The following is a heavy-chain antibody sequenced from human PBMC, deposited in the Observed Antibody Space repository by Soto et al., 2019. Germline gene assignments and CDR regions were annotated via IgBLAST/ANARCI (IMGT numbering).Heavy chain of an antibody. J-gene: IGHJ6*02. Sequence: EVQLVESGGGLVQRGGSLRLSCVASGFSISDYWMHWVRQDPGKGLVLVSRISGDGSFTENAYSVRGRFTISRDKAKNTVYLQMNSLSAEDTAVYYCARGESCRNGVCDMRGSAMGVWGQGTTVTVSS. CDR3: ARGESCRNGVCDMRGSAMGV. D-gene: IGHD2-8*01. CDR1: GFSISDYW. CDR2: ISGDGSFT. V-gene: IGHV3-74*01.